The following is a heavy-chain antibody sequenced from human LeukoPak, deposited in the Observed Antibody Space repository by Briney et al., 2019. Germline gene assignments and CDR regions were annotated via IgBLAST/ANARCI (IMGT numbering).Heavy chain of an antibody. CDR3: ARVGTTGTTDWFDP. V-gene: IGHV4-34*01. Sequence: SETLSLTCAVYGGSFSGYYWSRIRQPPGKGLEWIGEINHSGSTNYNPSLKSRVTISVDTSKNQFSLKLSSVTAADTAVYYCARVGTTGTTDWFDPWGQGTLVTVSS. CDR2: INHSGST. J-gene: IGHJ5*02. CDR1: GGSFSGYY. D-gene: IGHD1-1*01.